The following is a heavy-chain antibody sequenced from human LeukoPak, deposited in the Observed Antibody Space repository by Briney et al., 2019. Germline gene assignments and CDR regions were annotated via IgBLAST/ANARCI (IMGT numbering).Heavy chain of an antibody. Sequence: ASVKVSCKASGYTFTGYYMHWVRQAPGQGLEWMGWINPNSGGTNYAQKFQGRVTMTRDTSISTAYMELSRLRSEDTAVYYCARGILNCSGGSCRGGDYYYYYYMDVWGKGTTVTVSS. V-gene: IGHV1-2*02. CDR3: ARGILNCSGGSCRGGDYYYYYYMDV. J-gene: IGHJ6*03. CDR2: INPNSGGT. D-gene: IGHD2-15*01. CDR1: GYTFTGYY.